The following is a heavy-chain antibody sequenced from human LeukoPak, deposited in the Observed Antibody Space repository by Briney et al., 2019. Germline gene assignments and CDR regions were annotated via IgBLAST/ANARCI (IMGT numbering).Heavy chain of an antibody. CDR1: GFTFSSYA. CDR3: AVRLTGLFFDY. V-gene: IGHV3-23*01. J-gene: IGHJ4*02. Sequence: PGGSLRLSCAASGFTFSSYAMSWVRQAPGKGLEWVSGITGSGGSTNYADSVKGRFTISRDNSKNTLYLQMSSLRAEDTAVYYCAVRLTGLFFDYWGQGTLVTVSS. D-gene: IGHD3-9*01. CDR2: ITGSGGST.